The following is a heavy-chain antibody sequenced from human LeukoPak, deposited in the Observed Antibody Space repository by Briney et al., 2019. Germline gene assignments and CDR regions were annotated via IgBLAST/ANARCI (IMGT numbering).Heavy chain of an antibody. J-gene: IGHJ3*02. Sequence: ASVKVSCKVSGYTLTELSMHWVRQAPGKGLEWMGGFDPEDGETIYAQKFQGRVTMTEDTSTDTAYMELGSLRSVDTVVYYCATDRGGGSVAFDIWGQGTMVTVSS. CDR3: ATDRGGGSVAFDI. CDR2: FDPEDGET. CDR1: GYTLTELS. D-gene: IGHD2-21*01. V-gene: IGHV1-24*01.